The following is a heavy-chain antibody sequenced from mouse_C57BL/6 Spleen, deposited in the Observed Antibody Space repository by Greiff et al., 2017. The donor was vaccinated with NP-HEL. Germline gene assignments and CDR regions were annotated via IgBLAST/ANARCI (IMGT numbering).Heavy chain of an antibody. J-gene: IGHJ1*03. CDR2: ISDGGSYT. CDR3: ARDYYGSRRYFDD. D-gene: IGHD1-1*01. CDR1: GFTFSSYA. V-gene: IGHV5-4*01. Sequence: EVMLVESGGGLVKPGGSLKLSCAASGFTFSSYAMSWVRQTPEKRLEWVATISDGGSYTYYPDNVKGRFTISRDNAKNNPYLQMSHLKSEDTAMYYCARDYYGSRRYFDDWGTGTTVTVSS.